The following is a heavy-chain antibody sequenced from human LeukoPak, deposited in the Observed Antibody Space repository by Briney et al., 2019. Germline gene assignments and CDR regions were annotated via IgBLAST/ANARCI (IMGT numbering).Heavy chain of an antibody. CDR2: INPSGGST. Sequence: ASVKVSCKASGYTFTSYYMHWARQAPGQGLEWMGIINPSGGSTSYAQKFQGRVTMTRDTSTSTVYMELSSLRSEDTAVYYCARGPDYDIWTGYYTFDYWGQGTLVTVSS. J-gene: IGHJ4*02. D-gene: IGHD3-9*01. CDR1: GYTFTSYY. CDR3: ARGPDYDIWTGYYTFDY. V-gene: IGHV1-46*01.